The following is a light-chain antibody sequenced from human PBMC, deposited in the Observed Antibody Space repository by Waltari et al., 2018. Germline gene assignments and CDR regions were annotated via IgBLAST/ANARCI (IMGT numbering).Light chain of an antibody. J-gene: IGKJ3*01. Sequence: DIQMAQSPSSVSASVGDTVTITCRASEGLRTWLAWDQQKPGKAPKRLIYGASILQSGVPARFSGSGSGTDFTLAISNLQADDFASYYCQQAHTFPFTFGPGTKVYIK. CDR2: GAS. V-gene: IGKV1-12*01. CDR3: QQAHTFPFT. CDR1: EGLRTW.